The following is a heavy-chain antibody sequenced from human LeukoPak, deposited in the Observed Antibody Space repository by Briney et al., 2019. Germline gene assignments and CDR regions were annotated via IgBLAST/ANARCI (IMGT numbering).Heavy chain of an antibody. CDR3: ARSKLGYCSNISCYSDYLFDY. CDR1: GFTFSSYS. Sequence: GGSLRLSCAASGFTFSSYSMNWVRQAPGKGLEWVSSISSSSSYIYYADSVKGRFTISRDNAKNSLYLQMNSLRAEDTAVYYCARSKLGYCSNISCYSDYLFDYWGQGTLVTVSS. V-gene: IGHV3-21*01. J-gene: IGHJ4*02. D-gene: IGHD2-2*01. CDR2: ISSSSSYI.